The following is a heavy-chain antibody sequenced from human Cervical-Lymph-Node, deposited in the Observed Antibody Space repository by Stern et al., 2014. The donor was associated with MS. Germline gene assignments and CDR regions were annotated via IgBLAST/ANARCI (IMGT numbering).Heavy chain of an antibody. J-gene: IGHJ4*02. Sequence: VQLVQSGAEVKKPGASVKVSCKASGYTFSNYGISWVRQAPGQGLEWMGWISAYNGNTKYSQKVHDRVTMTTDTSTNTAYMELRSLTSDDTAVYYCARAFDRGDYYDYWGQGTLVTVSS. CDR2: ISAYNGNT. V-gene: IGHV1-18*01. CDR3: ARAFDRGDYYDY. CDR1: GYTFSNYG. D-gene: IGHD1-14*01.